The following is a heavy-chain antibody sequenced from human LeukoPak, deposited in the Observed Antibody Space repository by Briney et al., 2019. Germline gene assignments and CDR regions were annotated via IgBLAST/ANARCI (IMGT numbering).Heavy chain of an antibody. V-gene: IGHV4-38-2*02. D-gene: IGHD3-16*01. CDR1: GYSISSGYH. CDR2: IYHSGT. Sequence: PSETLSLTCAVSGYSISSGYHWGWIRQPPGKGLEWIGSIYHSGTYYKPSLTSRVTISVDTSKNQFSLKVSSVTAADTAVYYCARDRSGFVRYFDLWAVAPWSLSPQ. CDR3: ARDRSGFVRYFDL. J-gene: IGHJ2*01.